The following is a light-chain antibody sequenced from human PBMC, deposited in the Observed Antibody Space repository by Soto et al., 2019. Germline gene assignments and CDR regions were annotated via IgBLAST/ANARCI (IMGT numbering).Light chain of an antibody. CDR2: GAS. CDR3: QQYDTSPYT. CDR1: HSIHSSF. J-gene: IGKJ2*01. Sequence: EVVLTQSPGTLSLSPGERASLSCRASHSIHSSFLAWYQQKPGQAPRLLIYGASSRATDIPDRFSGGGSGTDFTLTVSRLEPEDFAVYYCQQYDTSPYTFGQGPKLEI. V-gene: IGKV3-20*01.